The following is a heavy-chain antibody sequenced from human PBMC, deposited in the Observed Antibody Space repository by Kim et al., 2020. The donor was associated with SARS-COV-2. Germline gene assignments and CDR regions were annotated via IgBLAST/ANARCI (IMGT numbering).Heavy chain of an antibody. CDR3: ARSEPQFGVVSSHFDY. CDR1: GGSISSGGYY. CDR2: IYYSGST. J-gene: IGHJ4*02. Sequence: SETLSLTCTVSGGSISSGGYYWSWIRQHPGKGLEWIGYIYYSGSTYYNPSLKSRITMSVDTSKNQFSLKLSSVTAADTAVYYCARSEPQFGVVSSHFDYWGQGTLVTVSS. D-gene: IGHD3-3*01. V-gene: IGHV4-31*03.